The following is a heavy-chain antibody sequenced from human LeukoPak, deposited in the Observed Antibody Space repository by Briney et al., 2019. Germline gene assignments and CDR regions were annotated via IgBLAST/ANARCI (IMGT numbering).Heavy chain of an antibody. D-gene: IGHD3-22*01. Sequence: GASVKVSCKASGYTFTRYYMHWVRQAPGQGLEWMGWINRNSGGTNYAQKFQARVTMTSDTSISTAYMELSRLRSDDTAVYYCARDSATIGGYYDSSGYYDYWGQGTLVTVSS. J-gene: IGHJ4*02. CDR3: ARDSATIGGYYDSSGYYDY. CDR2: INRNSGGT. V-gene: IGHV1-2*02. CDR1: GYTFTRYY.